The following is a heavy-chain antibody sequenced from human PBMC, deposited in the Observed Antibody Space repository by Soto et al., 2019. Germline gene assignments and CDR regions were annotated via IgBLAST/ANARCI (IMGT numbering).Heavy chain of an antibody. V-gene: IGHV4-31*03. Sequence: SENLSLTCTVSGGSISSCGYYWSWIRQHPGKGLEWIGYIYYSGSTYYNPSLKSRVTISVDTSKNQFSLKLSSVTAADTAVYYCARDITAANNWFDPWGQGTLVTVSS. CDR2: IYYSGST. J-gene: IGHJ5*02. CDR1: GGSISSCGYY. D-gene: IGHD6-13*01. CDR3: ARDITAANNWFDP.